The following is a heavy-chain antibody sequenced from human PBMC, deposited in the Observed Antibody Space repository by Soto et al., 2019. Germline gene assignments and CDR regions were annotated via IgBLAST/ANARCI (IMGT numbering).Heavy chain of an antibody. CDR1: GFTFTSSA. D-gene: IGHD3-22*01. V-gene: IGHV1-58*01. CDR3: ARTYYYDSSAYAY. CDR2: IVVGTGNT. Sequence: SVKVSCKASGFTFTSSAVQWVRQARGQRLEWIGWIVVGTGNTNYAQKFQQRLTITRDTSTNTVYMELSSLRSEDTALYYCARTYYYDSSAYAYWGQGTLVTVSS. J-gene: IGHJ4*02.